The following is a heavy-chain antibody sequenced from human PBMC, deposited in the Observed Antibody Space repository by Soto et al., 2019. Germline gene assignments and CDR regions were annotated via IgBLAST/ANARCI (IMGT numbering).Heavy chain of an antibody. CDR3: ASAEVAAFDY. CDR2: ISYDGRHK. Sequence: QVKMVESGGGVVQPGRSLRLSCTASGFAFRTFDLHWVRQSPGKGLDWVASISYDGRHKEYGDSVKGRFTISSDDSKNPFYLHMSGLRVEDTAKYFCASAEVAAFDYWGQGTLLTVSS. J-gene: IGHJ4*02. V-gene: IGHV3-30*03. D-gene: IGHD1-26*01. CDR1: GFAFRTFD.